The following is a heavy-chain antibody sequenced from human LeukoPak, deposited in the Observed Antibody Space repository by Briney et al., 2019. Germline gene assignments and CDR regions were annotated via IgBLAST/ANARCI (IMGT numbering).Heavy chain of an antibody. CDR3: ASRPYTYGYFDN. CDR1: SGSISSYY. CDR2: IYTNEST. D-gene: IGHD2-2*02. J-gene: IGHJ4*02. Sequence: SETLSLTCTVSSGSISSYYWSWIRHPAAQGLELIGRIYTNESTNYNPSLKIRVTITIDMSRNQFSLKLSSLTAADTAVYYCASRPYTYGYFDNWGPGTLVTVSS. V-gene: IGHV4-4*07.